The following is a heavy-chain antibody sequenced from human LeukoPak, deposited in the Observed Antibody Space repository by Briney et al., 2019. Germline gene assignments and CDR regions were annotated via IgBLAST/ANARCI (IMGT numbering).Heavy chain of an antibody. CDR2: ISTYNGNT. Sequence: ASEKVSCKASGYTFTSYGIRWVRQAPGQGLEWMGWISTYNGNTDYAQKVQGRVAMTTDTSTSIAYMELRSLRSDDTAVYYCARGRIASGSYYVYWGQGTLVSVFS. CDR1: GYTFTSYG. V-gene: IGHV1-18*01. J-gene: IGHJ4*02. D-gene: IGHD1-26*01. CDR3: ARGRIASGSYYVY.